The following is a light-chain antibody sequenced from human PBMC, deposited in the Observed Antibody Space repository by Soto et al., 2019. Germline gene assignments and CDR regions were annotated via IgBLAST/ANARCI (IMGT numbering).Light chain of an antibody. CDR3: SSYTDSNTLE. CDR2: DVT. Sequence: QSSLTQPASVSGSPGQSITISCTGTSSDIGGYNYVSWYQHHPGEAPKLMIFDVTNRPSGVSNRFSGSKSGNTASLTISGLQAEDEADYYCSSYTDSNTLEFGRGTKLTVL. CDR1: SSDIGGYNY. J-gene: IGLJ2*01. V-gene: IGLV2-14*03.